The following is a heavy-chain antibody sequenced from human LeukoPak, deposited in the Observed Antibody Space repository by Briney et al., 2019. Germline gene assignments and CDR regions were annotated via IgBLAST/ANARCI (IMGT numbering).Heavy chain of an antibody. CDR3: ARSIAAAGMDAFDI. Sequence: ASVQVSCKASGYTFTGYYMHWVRQAPGQGLEWMGWINPNSGDTNFAQKFQGRVTMTRDTPISTAYMELSRLRSDDTAVYYCARSIAAAGMDAFDIWGQGTMVTVSS. V-gene: IGHV1-2*02. D-gene: IGHD6-13*01. J-gene: IGHJ3*02. CDR2: INPNSGDT. CDR1: GYTFTGYY.